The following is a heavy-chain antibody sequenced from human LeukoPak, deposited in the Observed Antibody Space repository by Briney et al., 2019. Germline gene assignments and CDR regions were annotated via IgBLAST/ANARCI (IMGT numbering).Heavy chain of an antibody. CDR2: FDPEDGET. D-gene: IGHD3-22*01. CDR1: GYTLTELS. CDR3: ATGYYYDSSGYPHVPFDY. J-gene: IGHJ4*02. Sequence: GASVKVSCKVSGYTLTELSMHWVRQAPGKGLEWMGGFDPEDGETIYAQKFQGRVTMTEDTSTDTAYMELSSLRSEDTAVYYCATGYYYDSSGYPHVPFDYWGQGTLVTVSS. V-gene: IGHV1-24*01.